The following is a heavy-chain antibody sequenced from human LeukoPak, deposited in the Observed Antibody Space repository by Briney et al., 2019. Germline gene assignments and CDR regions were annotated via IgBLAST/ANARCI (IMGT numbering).Heavy chain of an antibody. CDR1: GFTFSSYS. CDR3: AKARGMTRDLFDY. D-gene: IGHD4-11*01. V-gene: IGHV3-48*01. Sequence: QSGGSLRLSCAASGFTFSSYSMNWVRQAPGKGLEWVSYISSSSSTIYYADSVKGRFTISRDNAKNSLYLQMNSLRAEDTAVYYCAKARGMTRDLFDYWGQGTLVTVSS. J-gene: IGHJ4*02. CDR2: ISSSSSTI.